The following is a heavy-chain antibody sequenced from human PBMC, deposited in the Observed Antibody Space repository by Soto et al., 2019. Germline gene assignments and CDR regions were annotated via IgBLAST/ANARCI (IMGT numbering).Heavy chain of an antibody. V-gene: IGHV4-39*01. CDR3: ARHAIAVAGTGWFDP. J-gene: IGHJ5*02. D-gene: IGHD6-19*01. Sequence: QLQLQESGPGLVKPSETLSLTCTVSGGSISSSSYYWGWIRQPPGKGLEWIGSIYYSGSTYYNPSLKSRVTISVDTSKNQFSLKLSSVTAADTAVYYCARHAIAVAGTGWFDPWGQGTLVTVSS. CDR2: IYYSGST. CDR1: GGSISSSSYY.